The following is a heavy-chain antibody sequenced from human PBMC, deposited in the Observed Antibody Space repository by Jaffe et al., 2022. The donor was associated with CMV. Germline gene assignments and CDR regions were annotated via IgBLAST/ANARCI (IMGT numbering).Heavy chain of an antibody. CDR2: IYYSGST. CDR1: GGSISSYY. D-gene: IGHD3-22*01. J-gene: IGHJ3*02. CDR3: ATPRSSGYQDAFDI. V-gene: IGHV4-59*08. Sequence: QVQLQESGPGLVKPSETLSLTCTVSGGSISSYYWSWIRQPPGKGLEWIGYIYYSGSTNYNPSLKSRVTISVDTSKNQFSLKLSSVTAADTAVYYCATPRSSGYQDAFDIWGQGTMVTVSS.